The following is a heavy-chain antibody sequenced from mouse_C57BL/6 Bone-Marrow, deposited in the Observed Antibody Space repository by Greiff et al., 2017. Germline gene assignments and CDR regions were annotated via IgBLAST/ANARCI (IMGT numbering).Heavy chain of an antibody. J-gene: IGHJ1*03. CDR3: ARGDWARFDV. Sequence: QVQLKESGAELARPGASVKLSCKASGYTFTSYGISWVKQRTGQGLEWIGEIYPRSGNTYYNEKFKGKATLTADKSSSTAYMELRSLTSEDSAVYFCARGDWARFDVWGTGTTVTVSS. CDR1: GYTFTSYG. CDR2: IYPRSGNT. D-gene: IGHD4-1*01. V-gene: IGHV1-81*01.